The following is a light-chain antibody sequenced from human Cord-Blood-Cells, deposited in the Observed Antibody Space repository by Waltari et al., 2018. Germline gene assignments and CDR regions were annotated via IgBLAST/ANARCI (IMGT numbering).Light chain of an antibody. V-gene: IGLV2-11*01. J-gene: IGLJ3*02. CDR3: CSYAGSYTLV. CDR2: DVS. Sequence: QPRSVSGSPGQSVTISCTGTSSDVGGYNYVSWYQQHPGKAPKLMIYDVSKRPSGVPGRFSGSKSGNTASLTISGLQAEDEADYYCCSYAGSYTLVFGGGTKLTVL. CDR1: SSDVGGYNY.